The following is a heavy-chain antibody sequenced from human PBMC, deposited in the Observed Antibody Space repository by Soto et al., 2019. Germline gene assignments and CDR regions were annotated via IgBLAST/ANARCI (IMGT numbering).Heavy chain of an antibody. CDR1: GGSVSSGSYY. D-gene: IGHD2-21*02. CDR3: ARDPVVVTAISYYHYGMDV. CDR2: IYYSGST. V-gene: IGHV4-61*01. J-gene: IGHJ6*02. Sequence: SETLSLSCTVSGGSVSSGSYYWSWIRQPPGKGLEWIGYIYYSGSTNYNPSLKSRVTISVDTSKNQFSLKLSSVTAADTAVYYCARDPVVVTAISYYHYGMDVWGQGTTVTVSS.